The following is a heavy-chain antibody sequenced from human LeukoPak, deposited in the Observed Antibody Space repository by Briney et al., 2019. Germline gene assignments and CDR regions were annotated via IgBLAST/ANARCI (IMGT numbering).Heavy chain of an antibody. V-gene: IGHV3-23*01. Sequence: GGSLRLSCVASGFTFSSYAMSWVRQAPGKGLEWVSTISGSGGTTYHADSVKGRFTISRDNSKNTLYVQMNSLTAEDTAMHYSAKRLSSGSYFAVIDYRGQGTLVTVSS. D-gene: IGHD1-26*01. CDR1: GFTFSSYA. CDR2: ISGSGGTT. J-gene: IGHJ4*02. CDR3: AKRLSSGSYFAVIDY.